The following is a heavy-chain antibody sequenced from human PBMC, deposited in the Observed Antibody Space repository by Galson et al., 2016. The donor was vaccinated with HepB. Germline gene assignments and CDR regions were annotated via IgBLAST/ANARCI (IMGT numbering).Heavy chain of an antibody. D-gene: IGHD6-19*01. CDR2: ISWADNK. J-gene: IGHJ4*02. CDR1: GFSLSSAAVG. Sequence: ALVKPTQTLTLTCTFSGFSLSSAAVGVGWVRQAPGKAPEWLAFISWADNKYYSPSLTSRLTITKDTSKNQVVLTMTNMDPVDTGTCFCAHGSGWLFDHWGPGTLVTVSS. CDR3: AHGSGWLFDH. V-gene: IGHV2-5*02.